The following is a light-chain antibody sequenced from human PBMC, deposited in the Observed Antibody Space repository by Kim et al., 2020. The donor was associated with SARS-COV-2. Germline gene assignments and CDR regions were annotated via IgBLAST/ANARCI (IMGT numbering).Light chain of an antibody. J-gene: IGKJ1*01. CDR3: QQYSNWRRT. CDR1: ETINSN. Sequence: ASPGESPPLSCRASETINSNLAWYQQRPGQAPRLLIYSASTRAPGVPARFRGSESGTEFTLTITSLQSEDFAVYYCQQYSNWRRTFGQGTKVDIK. V-gene: IGKV3D-15*01. CDR2: SAS.